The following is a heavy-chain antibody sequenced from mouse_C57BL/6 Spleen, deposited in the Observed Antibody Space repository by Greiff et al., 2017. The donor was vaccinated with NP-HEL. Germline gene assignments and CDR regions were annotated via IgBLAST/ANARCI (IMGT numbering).Heavy chain of an antibody. CDR2: IDPSDSYT. Sequence: QVQLKQPGAELVMPGASVKLSCKASGYTFTSYWMHWVKQRPGQGLEWIGEIDPSDSYTNYNQKFKGKSTLTVDKSSSTAYMQLSSLTSEDSAVYYCARVYGNYGAMDYWGQGTSVTVSS. CDR1: GYTFTSYW. V-gene: IGHV1-69*01. CDR3: ARVYGNYGAMDY. J-gene: IGHJ4*01. D-gene: IGHD2-1*01.